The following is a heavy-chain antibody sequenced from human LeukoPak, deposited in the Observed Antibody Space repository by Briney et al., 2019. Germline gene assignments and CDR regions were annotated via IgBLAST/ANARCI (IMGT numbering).Heavy chain of an antibody. CDR2: IYYSGST. CDR1: GGSISSGGYY. J-gene: IGHJ4*02. D-gene: IGHD4-17*01. Sequence: SQTLSLTCTVSGGSISSGGYYWSWIRQHPGKGLEWIGYIYYSGSTYYNPSLKSRVTISVDTSKDQFSLKLSSVTAADTAVYYCARGDYGDYGGCRYWGQGTLVTVSS. CDR3: ARGDYGDYGGCRY. V-gene: IGHV4-31*03.